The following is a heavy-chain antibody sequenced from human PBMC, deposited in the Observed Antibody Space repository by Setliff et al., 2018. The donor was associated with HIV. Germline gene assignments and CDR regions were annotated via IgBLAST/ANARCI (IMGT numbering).Heavy chain of an antibody. D-gene: IGHD6-19*01. Sequence: SETLSLTCIVSGAPISSGTWSWIRQPPGKGLQWIGFIYNTETTNYNPSLKSRVTISVDTSKNQFSLKLSSVTAADTAVYYCARRRSSGWYHYFDYWGQGTLVTVSS. CDR3: ARRRSSGWYHYFDY. CDR1: GAPISSGT. V-gene: IGHV4-59*08. J-gene: IGHJ4*02. CDR2: IYNTETT.